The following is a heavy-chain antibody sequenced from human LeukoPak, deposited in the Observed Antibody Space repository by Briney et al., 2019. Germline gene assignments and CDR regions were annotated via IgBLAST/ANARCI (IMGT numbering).Heavy chain of an antibody. V-gene: IGHV3-7*01. CDR1: GFTFSSYW. Sequence: GGSLRLSCAASGFTFSSYWMSWVRQAPGKGLEWVPNIKQDGSEKYYVDSVKGRFTISRDNAKNSLYLQMNSLRAEDTAVYYCARDTTMVRGVISYGMDVWGQGTTVTVSS. CDR3: ARDTTMVRGVISYGMDV. D-gene: IGHD3-10*01. J-gene: IGHJ6*02. CDR2: IKQDGSEK.